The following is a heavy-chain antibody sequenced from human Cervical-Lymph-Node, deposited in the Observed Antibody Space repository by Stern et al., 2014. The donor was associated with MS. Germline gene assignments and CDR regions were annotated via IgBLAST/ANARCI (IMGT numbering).Heavy chain of an antibody. CDR3: ARERGYGDPFDY. J-gene: IGHJ4*02. D-gene: IGHD4-17*01. Sequence: QLQLQESGPRLVKPSQTLSLTCTVSGVSISSGDYYWSWIRQPPGKGLEWIGYIYYSGNTYSNPYLKSRLTISVDKSKNQFSWKLSSVTAADTAVYYCARERGYGDPFDYWAQGPLVPVPS. CDR1: GVSISSGDYY. V-gene: IGHV4-30-4*01. CDR2: IYYSGNT.